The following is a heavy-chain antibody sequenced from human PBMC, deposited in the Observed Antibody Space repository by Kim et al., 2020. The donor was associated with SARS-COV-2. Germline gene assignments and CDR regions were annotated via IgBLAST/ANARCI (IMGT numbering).Heavy chain of an antibody. D-gene: IGHD6-13*01. CDR1: GFTFSSYS. Sequence: GGSLRLSCAASGFTFSSYSMNWVRQAPGKGLEWVSSISSSSSYIYYADSVKGRFTISRDNAKNSLYLQMNSLRAEDTAVYYCASNVYSSSWYGWFDPWGQGTLVTVSS. J-gene: IGHJ5*02. CDR3: ASNVYSSSWYGWFDP. V-gene: IGHV3-21*01. CDR2: ISSSSSYI.